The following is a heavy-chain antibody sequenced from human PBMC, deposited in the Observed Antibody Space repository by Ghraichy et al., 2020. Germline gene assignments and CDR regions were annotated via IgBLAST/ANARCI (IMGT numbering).Heavy chain of an antibody. D-gene: IGHD1-1*01. J-gene: IGHJ4*02. V-gene: IGHV3-66*01. Sequence: GGYLRLSCEASGFVVGRNYMSWVRQAPGKGLEWVSLIYSGGDTYSADSVKGRFIISRDSSKNTLYLQMNSLREEGTAIYYCLVRWNGGRGTQVTV. CDR2: IYSGGDT. CDR1: GFVVGRNY. CDR3: LVRWN.